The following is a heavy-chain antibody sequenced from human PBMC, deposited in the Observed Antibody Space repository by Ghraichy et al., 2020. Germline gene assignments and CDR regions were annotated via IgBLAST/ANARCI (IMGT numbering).Heavy chain of an antibody. CDR3: ARMRSGYCSGGSCYADAFDI. D-gene: IGHD2-15*01. CDR2: ISSSSSYI. J-gene: IGHJ3*02. CDR1: GFTFSSYS. V-gene: IGHV3-21*01. Sequence: GGSLRLSCAASGFTFSSYSMNWVRQAPGKGLEWVSSISSSSSYIYYADSVKGRFTISRDNAKNSLYLQMNSLRAEDTAVYYCARMRSGYCSGGSCYADAFDIWGQGTMVTVSS.